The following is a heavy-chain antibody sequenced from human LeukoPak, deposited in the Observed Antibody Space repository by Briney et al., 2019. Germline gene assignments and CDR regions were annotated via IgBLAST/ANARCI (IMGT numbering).Heavy chain of an antibody. V-gene: IGHV4-39*02. CDR2: ISYSGTT. CDR3: TRDSSFPY. J-gene: IGHJ4*02. Sequence: PSETLSLTCTVSSASITSSPYFWGWIRQSPGKGLEWIGSISYSGTTYYNPSLKSRVTISVDTSKNQFSLRLSSVTAADTAVYYCTRDSSFPYWGQGTLVTVSS. CDR1: SASITSSPYF.